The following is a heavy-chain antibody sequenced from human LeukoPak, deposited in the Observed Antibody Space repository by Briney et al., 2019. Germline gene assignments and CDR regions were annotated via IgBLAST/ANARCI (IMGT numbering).Heavy chain of an antibody. D-gene: IGHD3-22*01. J-gene: IGHJ4*02. CDR2: INHSGST. Sequence: SETLSLTCAVYGGSFSGYYWSWIRQPPGKGLEWIGEINHSGSTNYNPSLKSRVTISVDTSKNQFSLKLSPVTAADTAVYYCARVPYYYDSSGYDYWGQGTLVTVSS. CDR1: GGSFSGYY. CDR3: ARVPYYYDSSGYDY. V-gene: IGHV4-34*01.